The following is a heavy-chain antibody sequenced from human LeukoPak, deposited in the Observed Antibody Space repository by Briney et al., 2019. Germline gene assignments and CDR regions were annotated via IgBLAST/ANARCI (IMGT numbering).Heavy chain of an antibody. CDR3: ARIVERYSGYDPTYYYYYMDV. J-gene: IGHJ6*03. V-gene: IGHV3-48*03. Sequence: GGSLRLSCAASGFTFSSYEMNWVRQAPGKGLEWVSYISSSGSTIYYADSVKGRFTISRDNAKNSLYLQMNSLRAEDTAVYYCARIVERYSGYDPTYYYYYMDVWGKGTTVTVSS. D-gene: IGHD5-12*01. CDR2: ISSSGSTI. CDR1: GFTFSSYE.